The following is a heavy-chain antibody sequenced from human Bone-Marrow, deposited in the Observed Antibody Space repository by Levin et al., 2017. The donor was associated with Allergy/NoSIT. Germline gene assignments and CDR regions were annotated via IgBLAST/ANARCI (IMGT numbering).Heavy chain of an antibody. J-gene: IGHJ2*01. Sequence: SETLSLTCTVSGGPISSFFWSWVRQPPGKGLEWIGYISDSGTTNYNPSLKSRATISRDPSKNQFSLTLTSVNAADAAVYYCAKDAGPDMHGWWHWYFDLWGRGTLVVVSS. CDR2: ISDSGTT. V-gene: IGHV4-59*01. CDR3: AKDAGPDMHGWWHWYFDL. CDR1: GGPISSFF. D-gene: IGHD6-19*01.